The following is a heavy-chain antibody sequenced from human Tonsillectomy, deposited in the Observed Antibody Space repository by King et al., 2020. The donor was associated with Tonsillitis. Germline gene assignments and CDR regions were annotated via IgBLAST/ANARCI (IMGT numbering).Heavy chain of an antibody. CDR3: AKTYDSSPDDAFDI. Sequence: QLVQSGGGVVQPGRSLRLSCAASGFTFSSYGMHWVRQAPGKGLEWVAVISYDGSNKYYADSVKGRFTISRDNSKNTLYLQMNSLRAEDTAVYYCAKTYDSSPDDAFDIWGQGTMVTVSS. J-gene: IGHJ3*02. V-gene: IGHV3-30*18. CDR1: GFTFSSYG. CDR2: ISYDGSNK. D-gene: IGHD3-22*01.